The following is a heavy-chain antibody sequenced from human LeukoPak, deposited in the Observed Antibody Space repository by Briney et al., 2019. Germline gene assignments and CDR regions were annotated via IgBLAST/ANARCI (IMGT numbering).Heavy chain of an antibody. CDR1: GGSISSGGYY. D-gene: IGHD2-8*02. CDR3: ATSKGVRRYGWLDAFDI. J-gene: IGHJ3*02. CDR2: IYYSGST. V-gene: IGHV4-31*03. Sequence: SETLSLTCTVSGGSISSGGYYWSWIRQHPGKGLEWIGYIYYSGSTYYNPSLKSRVTISVDTSKNQFSLKLSSVTAADTAVYYCATSKGVRRYGWLDAFDIWGQGTMVTVSS.